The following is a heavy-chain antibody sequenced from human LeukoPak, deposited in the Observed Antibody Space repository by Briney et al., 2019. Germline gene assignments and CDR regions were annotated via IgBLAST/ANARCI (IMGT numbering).Heavy chain of an antibody. CDR1: GFSFGDDA. CDR2: IRKKGYGETT. CDR3: SRGLHDYGDSNYYFDQ. D-gene: IGHD4-17*01. J-gene: IGHJ4*02. Sequence: PGRSLRLSWTASGFSFGDDAWSWFRQAPGRGLEFVSFIRKKGYGETTDYAASVRGRFTISRDDAKSTAYLQMNGLEIEDTALYYCSRGLHDYGDSNYYFDQWGRGTQVTVSS. V-gene: IGHV3-49*03.